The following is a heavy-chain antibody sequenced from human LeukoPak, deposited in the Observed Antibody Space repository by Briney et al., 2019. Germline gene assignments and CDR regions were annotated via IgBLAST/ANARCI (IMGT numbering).Heavy chain of an antibody. Sequence: GGSLRLSCAASGFTFSTYAVSWVRQTPGKGLEWVSAISGSGGSTYYADSVKGRFTISRDNSKNTLYLQMNSLRAEDTAVYYCANTLTTVVIPGAFDIWGQGTMVTVSS. CDR3: ANTLTTVVIPGAFDI. CDR2: ISGSGGST. V-gene: IGHV3-23*01. J-gene: IGHJ3*02. D-gene: IGHD4-23*01. CDR1: GFTFSTYA.